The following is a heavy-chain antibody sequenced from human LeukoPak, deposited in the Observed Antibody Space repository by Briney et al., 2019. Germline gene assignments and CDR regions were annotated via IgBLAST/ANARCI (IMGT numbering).Heavy chain of an antibody. CDR3: ARDQCSGGSCYVDY. J-gene: IGHJ4*02. D-gene: IGHD2-15*01. CDR1: GGTFSSYA. CDR2: IIPIFGTA. V-gene: IGHV1-69*05. Sequence: SVKVSCKASGGTFSSYAISWVRQAPGQGLEWVGRIIPIFGTANYAQKFQGRVTITTDESTSTAYMELSSLRSEDTAVYYCARDQCSGGSCYVDYWGQGTLVTVSS.